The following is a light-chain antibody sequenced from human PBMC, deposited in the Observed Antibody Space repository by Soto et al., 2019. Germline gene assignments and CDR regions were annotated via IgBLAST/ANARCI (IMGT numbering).Light chain of an antibody. V-gene: IGKV3-20*01. CDR3: QHYNSYSEA. CDR2: GAS. CDR1: QSVSSSY. Sequence: EIVLTQSPCTLSLSPGERATLSCRASQSVSSSYLAWYQQKPGQAPRLLIYGASSRATGIPDRFSGSGSGTEFTLTISSLQPDDFATYYCQHYNSYSEAFGQGTKVDI. J-gene: IGKJ1*01.